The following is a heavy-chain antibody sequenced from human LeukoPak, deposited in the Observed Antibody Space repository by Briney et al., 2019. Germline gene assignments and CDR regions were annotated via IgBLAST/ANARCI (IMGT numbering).Heavy chain of an antibody. V-gene: IGHV4-59*01. D-gene: IGHD1-26*01. CDR3: ARAGGSYTLDY. J-gene: IGHJ4*02. CDR2: IDYSGST. CDR1: GGPISSYY. Sequence: SETLSLTCTVSGGPISSYYWSWIRQPPGKGLEWIGYIDYSGSTNCNPSLESRVTMSVDTSKNQFSLKLNSVTAADAAVYYCARAGGSYTLDYWGQGTLVTVPS.